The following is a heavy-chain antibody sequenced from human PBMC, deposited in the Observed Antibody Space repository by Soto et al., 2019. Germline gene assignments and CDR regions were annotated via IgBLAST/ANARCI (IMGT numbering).Heavy chain of an antibody. CDR3: ARHGHDSSDFDY. J-gene: IGHJ4*02. V-gene: IGHV4-59*01. CDR1: GGSISSYY. CDR2: IYYSGST. Sequence: PSETLSLTCTVSGGSISSYYWSWIRQPPGKGLEWIGYIYYSGSTNYNPSLKSRVTISVDTSKNQFSLKLSSVTAADTAVYYRARHGHDSSDFDYWGQGTLVTVSS. D-gene: IGHD3-22*01.